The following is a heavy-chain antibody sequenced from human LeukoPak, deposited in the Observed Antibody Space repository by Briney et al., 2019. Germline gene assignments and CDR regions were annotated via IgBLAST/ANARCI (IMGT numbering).Heavy chain of an antibody. CDR3: ARDGLYYYDSSGLFFY. D-gene: IGHD3-22*01. CDR1: GFTFSSYW. J-gene: IGHJ4*02. V-gene: IGHV3-7*01. CDR2: IKQDGSEK. Sequence: GRSLRLSCAASGFTFSSYWMSWVRQAPGKGLEWVANIKQDGSEKYYVDSVKGRFTISRDNAKNSLYLQMNSLRAEDTAVYYCARDGLYYYDSSGLFFYWGQGTLVTVSS.